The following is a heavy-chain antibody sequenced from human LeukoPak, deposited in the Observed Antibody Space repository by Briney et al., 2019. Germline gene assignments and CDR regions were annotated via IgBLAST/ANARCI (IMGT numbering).Heavy chain of an antibody. CDR2: IWYDGSNK. J-gene: IGHJ4*02. V-gene: IGHV3-33*01. CDR1: GFTFSNYG. Sequence: GGSLRLSCAASGFTFSNYGMHWVRQAPGKGLEWVAVIWYDGSNKYYADSVKGRFTISRDNSKTTLYLQMNSLRAEDTAVYFCARVSGEGYYYSSSWGQGTLVTVSS. D-gene: IGHD3-10*01. CDR3: ARVSGEGYYYSSS.